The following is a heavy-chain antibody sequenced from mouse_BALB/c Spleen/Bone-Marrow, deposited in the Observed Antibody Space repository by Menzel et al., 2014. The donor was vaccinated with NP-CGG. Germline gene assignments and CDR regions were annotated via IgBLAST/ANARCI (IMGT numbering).Heavy chain of an antibody. D-gene: IGHD3-1*01. CDR3: LTAGFDY. CDR1: GYTFTSYW. Sequence: VQLKQSGTVLARPEASVKMPCKASGYTFTSYWMHWIKQRPGQGLEWIGAFYPGNSDTIYNQKFKGKAKLTAVTSTSTAYMELSSLTNEDSAVYFCLTAGFDYWGQGTTLTVSS. V-gene: IGHV1-5*01. CDR2: FYPGNSDT. J-gene: IGHJ2*01.